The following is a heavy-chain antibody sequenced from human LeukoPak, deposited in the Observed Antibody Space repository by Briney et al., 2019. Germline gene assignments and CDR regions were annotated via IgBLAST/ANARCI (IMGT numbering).Heavy chain of an antibody. Sequence: PSETLSLTCTVSGASISSYYWTWIRQPPGKGLKWIGCIYYSGSTNYNPSLKSRVTISVDTSKNQFSLKLSSVTAAATAVYYCARSSYYYGADALDIWGQGTMVTVSS. D-gene: IGHD3-10*01. V-gene: IGHV4-59*01. J-gene: IGHJ3*02. CDR2: IYYSGST. CDR3: ARSSYYYGADALDI. CDR1: GASISSYY.